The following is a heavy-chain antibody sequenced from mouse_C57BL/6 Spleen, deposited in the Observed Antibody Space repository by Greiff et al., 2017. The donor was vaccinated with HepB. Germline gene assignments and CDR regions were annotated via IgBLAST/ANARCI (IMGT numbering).Heavy chain of an antibody. CDR3: ARNFRDYGSSGGYFDV. D-gene: IGHD1-1*01. CDR2: IWSGGST. Sequence: QVQLKQSGPGLVQPSQSLSITCTVSGFSLTSYGVHWVRQSPGKGLEWLGVIWSGGSTDYNAAFISRLSISKDNSKSQVFFKMHSLQADDTAIYYCARNFRDYGSSGGYFDVWGTGTTVTVSS. V-gene: IGHV2-2*01. CDR1: GFSLTSYG. J-gene: IGHJ1*03.